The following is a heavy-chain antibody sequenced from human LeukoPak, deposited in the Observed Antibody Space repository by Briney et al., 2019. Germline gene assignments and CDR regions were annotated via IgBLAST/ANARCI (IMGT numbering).Heavy chain of an antibody. J-gene: IGHJ4*02. Sequence: PGGSLRLSCAASGFTVSSNYMSWVRQAPGKGLELVANTKQDGSGKYYVDSMEGRFTVSRDNAKNSLYLQMNSLRAEDTAVYYCARENYNWNPDQGYKVFDYWGQGILVTVSS. V-gene: IGHV3-7*01. CDR1: GFTVSSNY. D-gene: IGHD1-20*01. CDR3: ARENYNWNPDQGYKVFDY. CDR2: TKQDGSGK.